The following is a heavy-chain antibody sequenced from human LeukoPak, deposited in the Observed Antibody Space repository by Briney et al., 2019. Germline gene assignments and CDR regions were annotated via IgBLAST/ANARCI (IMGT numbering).Heavy chain of an antibody. CDR2: IHYSGSS. J-gene: IGHJ4*02. V-gene: IGHV4-59*08. CDR1: GGSISNYY. Sequence: SETLSLTCTVSGGSISNYYWSWIRQPPGKGLEWLGFIHYSGSSNYNPSLKSRVTISVDTSKNQFSLKLNSVTAADTAVYYCARLISYYYHIDNWGQGTLVTVSS. D-gene: IGHD3-22*01. CDR3: ARLISYYYHIDN.